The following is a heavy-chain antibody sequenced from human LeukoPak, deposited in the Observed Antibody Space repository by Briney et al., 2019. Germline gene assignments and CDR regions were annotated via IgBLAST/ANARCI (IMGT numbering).Heavy chain of an antibody. CDR2: IGVGGTT. CDR3: AKTQGYYDC. CDR1: GFTFSSYG. Sequence: GGSLRLSCAASGFTFSSYGMNWVRQAPGKGLKWVSGIGVGGTTYYADSVKGRFTISRDTSKNTLYLQMNSLRVEDTAVYYCAKTQGYYDCWGQGTLVTVSS. D-gene: IGHD3-22*01. V-gene: IGHV3-23*01. J-gene: IGHJ4*02.